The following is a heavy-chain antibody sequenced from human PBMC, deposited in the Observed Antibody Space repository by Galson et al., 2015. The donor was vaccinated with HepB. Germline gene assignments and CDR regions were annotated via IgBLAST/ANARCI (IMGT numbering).Heavy chain of an antibody. Sequence: SLRLSCATSGFTLSSYAMSWVRQAPERGLEWVSSIINSDGTTFYADSVKGRFTISSDNPKNTLYLQMNSLRADDTALYYCAKVLSPGGTNMVWDYWGQGALVIVSS. J-gene: IGHJ4*02. CDR1: GFTLSSYA. V-gene: IGHV3-23*01. CDR3: AKVLSPGGTNMVWDY. CDR2: IINSDGTT. D-gene: IGHD6-13*01.